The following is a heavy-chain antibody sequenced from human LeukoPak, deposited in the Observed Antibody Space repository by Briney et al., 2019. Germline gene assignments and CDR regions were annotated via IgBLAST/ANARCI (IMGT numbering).Heavy chain of an antibody. V-gene: IGHV3-21*01. J-gene: IGHJ1*01. CDR2: ISSSSSYI. D-gene: IGHD3-22*01. Sequence: PGGSLRLSCAASGFTFSSYSMNWVRQAPGKGLEWVSSISSSSSYIYYADSVKGRFTIPRDNAKNSPYLQMNSLRAEDTAVYYCARDRYYDSSGYPEYFQHWGQGTLVTVSS. CDR3: ARDRYYDSSGYPEYFQH. CDR1: GFTFSSYS.